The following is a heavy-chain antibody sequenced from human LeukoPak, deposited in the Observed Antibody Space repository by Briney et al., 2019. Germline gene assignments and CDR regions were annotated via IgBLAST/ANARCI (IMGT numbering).Heavy chain of an antibody. J-gene: IGHJ4*02. CDR2: ISSGSSTK. V-gene: IGHV3-48*01. Sequence: GGSLRLSCAASGFTFSSYSMNWVRQAPGKGLEWVSYISSGSSTKYYADSVKGRFTISRDNAKNSLYLQMNSLRAEDTAVYYCARPPGDYWGQGTLVTVSS. CDR3: ARPPGDY. CDR1: GFTFSSYS.